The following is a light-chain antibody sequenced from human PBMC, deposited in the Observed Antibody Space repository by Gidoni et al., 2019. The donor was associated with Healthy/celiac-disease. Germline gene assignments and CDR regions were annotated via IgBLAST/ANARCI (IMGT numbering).Light chain of an antibody. CDR2: DAS. Sequence: EIVLTQSPATLSLSPGERATLSCRASKSVSSYLAWYQQKPGEAPRLLIYDASNRATGSPARFIGSGSGTDFTLTISSLEPEDFAVYYCQQRSNWPPLFGPGTKVDIK. J-gene: IGKJ3*01. CDR3: QQRSNWPPL. CDR1: KSVSSY. V-gene: IGKV3-11*01.